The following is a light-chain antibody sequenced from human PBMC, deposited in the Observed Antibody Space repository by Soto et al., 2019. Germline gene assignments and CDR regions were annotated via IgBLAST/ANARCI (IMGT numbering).Light chain of an antibody. CDR1: QSVSSN. Sequence: EIVMTQSPATLSVSPGERATLSCRASQSVSSNLAWYQQKPGQAPRLLIYGASTRATGIPARFSGSGSGTEFTLTISSLQSEDFAVYYCQQYNNWPPEVTFGPGTKGDIK. CDR2: GAS. J-gene: IGKJ3*01. V-gene: IGKV3-15*01. CDR3: QQYNNWPPEVT.